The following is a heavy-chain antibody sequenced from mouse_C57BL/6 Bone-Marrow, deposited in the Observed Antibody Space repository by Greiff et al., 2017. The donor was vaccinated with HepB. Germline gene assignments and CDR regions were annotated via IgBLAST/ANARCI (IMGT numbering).Heavy chain of an antibody. CDR2: IYPRSGNT. Sequence: QVQLKESGAELARPGASVKLSCKASGYTFTSYGISWVKQRTGQGLEWIGEIYPRSGNTYYNEKFKGKATLTADKSSSTAYMELRSLTSEDSAVYFCAREGIYYGNRGYFDYWGQGTTLTVSS. CDR1: GYTFTSYG. CDR3: AREGIYYGNRGYFDY. V-gene: IGHV1-81*01. J-gene: IGHJ2*01. D-gene: IGHD2-1*01.